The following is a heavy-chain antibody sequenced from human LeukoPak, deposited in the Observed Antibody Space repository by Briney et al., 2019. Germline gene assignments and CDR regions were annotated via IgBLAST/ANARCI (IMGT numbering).Heavy chain of an antibody. J-gene: IGHJ4*02. Sequence: PSQTLSLTCTVPGGSISSGSYYWSWIRQPAGKGLEWIGRIYTSGSTNYNPSLKSRVTISIDTSKNQFSLKLSSVTAADTAVYYCASETLDYGDSAFGYWGQGTLVTVSS. CDR1: GGSISSGSYY. CDR2: IYTSGST. CDR3: ASETLDYGDSAFGY. D-gene: IGHD4-17*01. V-gene: IGHV4-61*02.